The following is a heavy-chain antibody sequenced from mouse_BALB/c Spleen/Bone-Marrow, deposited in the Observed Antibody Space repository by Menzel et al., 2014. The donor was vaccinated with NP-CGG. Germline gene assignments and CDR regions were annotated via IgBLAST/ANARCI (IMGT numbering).Heavy chain of an antibody. CDR2: IYPGDGDT. CDR1: GYAFSSYW. Sequence: VQLQQSGAELVRPGSSVKISCKASGYAFSSYWLYWVKQPPGQGLEWIGQIYPGDGDTNYSGKFKGKATLTADESSSTAYMQLSSLTSEDSADYFCAFGNDDFDYWGQGTTLTVSS. J-gene: IGHJ2*01. V-gene: IGHV1-80*01. D-gene: IGHD2-2*01. CDR3: AFGNDDFDY.